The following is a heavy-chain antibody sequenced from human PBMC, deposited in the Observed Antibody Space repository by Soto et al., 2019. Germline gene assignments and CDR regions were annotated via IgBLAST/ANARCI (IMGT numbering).Heavy chain of an antibody. CDR1: DGSMNSDSSY. D-gene: IGHD3-22*01. V-gene: IGHV4-39*01. Sequence: QLQLQESGPGLVKPSETLSLTCRDSDGSMNSDSSYWGWIRQPPGKGLEWIGVINHSGSTYHNLSLKGRVTMSVDASRNQFSLELTSMTAADTAVYYCARLGGYVSVGYYYLWDSWGQGTLVTVSS. CDR3: ARLGGYVSVGYYYLWDS. J-gene: IGHJ4*02. CDR2: INHSGST.